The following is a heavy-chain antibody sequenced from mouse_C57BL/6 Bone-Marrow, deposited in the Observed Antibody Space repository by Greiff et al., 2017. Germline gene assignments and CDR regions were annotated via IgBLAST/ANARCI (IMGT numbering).Heavy chain of an antibody. CDR1: GFTFTDYY. V-gene: IGHV7-3*01. CDR3: ARYGSSSFDY. D-gene: IGHD1-1*01. Sequence: EVKVVESGGGLVQPGGSLSLSCAASGFTFTDYYMSWVRQPPGKALEWLGFIRNKANGYTTEYSASVQGRFTISRDNSQSILYLQMNALRAEDSATDYCARYGSSSFDYWGQGTTLTVSS. J-gene: IGHJ2*01. CDR2: IRNKANGYTT.